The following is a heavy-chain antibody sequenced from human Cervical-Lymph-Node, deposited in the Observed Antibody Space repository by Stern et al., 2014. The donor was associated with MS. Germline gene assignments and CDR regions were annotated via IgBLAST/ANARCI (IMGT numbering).Heavy chain of an antibody. J-gene: IGHJ4*02. V-gene: IGHV1-69*18. D-gene: IGHD1-1*01. CDR1: GGTFSSYA. CDR2: ICPIFGTA. Sequence: VQLVQSGAEVKKPGSSVKVSCKASGGTFSSYALRWVRQAPGQGLEWMGMICPIFGTANDAQKFQGRVTMSAVESTSTAYMELSSLRSEDTAVYYCARGPPGLERLDYCGQGTLATVSS. CDR3: ARGPPGLERLDY.